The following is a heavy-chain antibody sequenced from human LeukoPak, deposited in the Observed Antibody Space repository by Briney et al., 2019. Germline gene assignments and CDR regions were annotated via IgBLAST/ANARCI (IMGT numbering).Heavy chain of an antibody. Sequence: PGGSLRLSCAASGFTFSSYGMHWVRQAPGKGLEWVAVIWYDGSNKYYADSVKGRFTISRDNSKNTLYLQMNSLRAEDTAVYYCAWSKEVADPNWFDPWGQGTLVTVSS. CDR2: IWYDGSNK. CDR1: GFTFSSYG. J-gene: IGHJ5*02. D-gene: IGHD6-19*01. V-gene: IGHV3-33*01. CDR3: AWSKEVADPNWFDP.